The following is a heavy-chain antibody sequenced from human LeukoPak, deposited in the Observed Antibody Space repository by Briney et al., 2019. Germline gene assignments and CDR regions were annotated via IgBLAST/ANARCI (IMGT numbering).Heavy chain of an antibody. CDR3: VRENNGAY. J-gene: IGHJ4*02. D-gene: IGHD2-8*01. CDR2: IKEDGSKI. CDR1: RFTFSSYW. Sequence: GGSLRLTCAASRFTFSSYWMSWVRQAPGKGLERVANIKEDGSKIYYVDSVKGRFTISIDNARNSLYLQMDSLGAEDTAVYYCVRENNGAYWGQGTLVTVSS. V-gene: IGHV3-7*01.